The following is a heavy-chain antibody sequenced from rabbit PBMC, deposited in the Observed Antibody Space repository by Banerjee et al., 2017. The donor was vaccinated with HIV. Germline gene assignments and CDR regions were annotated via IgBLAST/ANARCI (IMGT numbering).Heavy chain of an antibody. D-gene: IGHD1-1*01. CDR3: ARGDYDANYFNL. Sequence: QSLEESGGDLVKPGASLTLTCTASGFSLSSGYDMCWVRQAPGKGLEWIACIYTGSGHTYYASWGKGRFTISKTSSTTVTLQMTSLTAADTATYFCARGDYDANYFNLWGPGTLVTVS. V-gene: IGHV1S40*01. J-gene: IGHJ4*01. CDR2: IYTGSGHT. CDR1: GFSLSSGYD.